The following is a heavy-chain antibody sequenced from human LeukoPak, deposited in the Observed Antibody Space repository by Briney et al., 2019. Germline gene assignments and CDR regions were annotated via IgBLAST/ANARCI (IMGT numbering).Heavy chain of an antibody. CDR1: GFTFSSYA. CDR2: ISYDGSNK. J-gene: IGHJ3*02. CDR3: AKDRADVDIVANDAFDI. Sequence: GGSLRLSCAASGFTFSSYAVHWVRQAPGKGLEWVAVISYDGSNKYYADSVKGRFTISRDNSKNTLYLQMNSLRAEDTAVYYCAKDRADVDIVANDAFDIWGQGTMVTVSS. D-gene: IGHD5-12*01. V-gene: IGHV3-30*04.